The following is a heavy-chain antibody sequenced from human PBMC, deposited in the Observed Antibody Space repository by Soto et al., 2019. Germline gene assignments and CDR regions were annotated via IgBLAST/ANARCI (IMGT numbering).Heavy chain of an antibody. CDR1: CGSISSYY. CDR2: IYYSGST. CDR3: ARVRAFGDMLDY. Sequence: TSETLSLTLTGSCGSISSYYWSWIRQPPGKGLEWIGYIYYSGSTNYNPSLKSRVTISVDTSKNQFSLKLSSVTAADTAVNYCARVRAFGDMLDYWGQGTLVTVSS. D-gene: IGHD3-16*01. V-gene: IGHV4-59*01. J-gene: IGHJ4*02.